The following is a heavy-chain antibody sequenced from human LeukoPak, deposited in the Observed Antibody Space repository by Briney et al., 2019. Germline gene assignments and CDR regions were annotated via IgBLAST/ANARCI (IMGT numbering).Heavy chain of an antibody. CDR2: ISPGGDRT. J-gene: IGHJ5*02. CDR1: GFTFSTYS. CDR3: AKSVTADP. V-gene: IGHV3-23*01. D-gene: IGHD2-21*02. Sequence: QSGGSLRLSCAASGFTFSTYSLSWVRQAPGKGLEWVSAISPGGDRTYYADSVKGRFAISRDNSKNTLYLQMHSLRAEDTAVYYWAKSVTADPWGQGTGVSVSS.